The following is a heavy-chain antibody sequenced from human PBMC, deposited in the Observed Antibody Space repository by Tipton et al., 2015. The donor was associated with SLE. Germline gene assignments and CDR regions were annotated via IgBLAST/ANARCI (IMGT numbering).Heavy chain of an antibody. J-gene: IGHJ3*02. V-gene: IGHV4-39*07. CDR2: IDYSGST. D-gene: IGHD3-16*01. Sequence: TLSLTCTVSGASISSGDYYWGWIRQPPGKGLEWIGNIDYSGSTHDNPSLKSRVTTSVDTSKNQFSLKLNSVTAADTAVYYCARRPMGLAAFDIWGQGTVVTVSS. CDR3: ARRPMGLAAFDI. CDR1: GASISSGDYY.